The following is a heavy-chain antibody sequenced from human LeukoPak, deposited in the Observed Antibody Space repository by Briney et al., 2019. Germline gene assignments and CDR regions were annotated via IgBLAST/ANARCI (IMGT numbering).Heavy chain of an antibody. Sequence: SETLSLTCTVSGGFISSYYWSWIRQPPGKGLEWIGYIYYSGSTNYNPSLKSRVTISVDTSKNQFSLKLSSVTAADTAVYYCARDRVTIFGNYYYYYGMDVWGQGTTVTVS. V-gene: IGHV4-59*01. CDR2: IYYSGST. CDR3: ARDRVTIFGNYYYYYGMDV. CDR1: GGFISSYY. D-gene: IGHD3-3*01. J-gene: IGHJ6*02.